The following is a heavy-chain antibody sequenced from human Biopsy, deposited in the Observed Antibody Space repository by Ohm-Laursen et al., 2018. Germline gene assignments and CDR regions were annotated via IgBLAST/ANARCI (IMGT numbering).Heavy chain of an antibody. Sequence: SVKVSCKASGFTFSNSVVQWVRQARGQRLEWIGWIVVGSGYAVYARNFQERVTITRDLSTSTANMELSSLRSDDTAVYYCAAEVGVTVDVGFWGQGTLVTVSS. D-gene: IGHD1-26*01. CDR1: GFTFSNSV. CDR2: IVVGSGYA. CDR3: AAEVGVTVDVGF. J-gene: IGHJ4*02. V-gene: IGHV1-58*01.